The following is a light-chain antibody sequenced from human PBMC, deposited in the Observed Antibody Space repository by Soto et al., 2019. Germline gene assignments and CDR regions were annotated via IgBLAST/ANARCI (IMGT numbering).Light chain of an antibody. V-gene: IGKV1-8*01. CDR3: QQYYSYPT. CDR2: AAS. J-gene: IGKJ4*01. Sequence: IQMTQSPSTLSASVGDRVTITCRASQGISSYLAWYQQKPGKAPKLLIYAASTLQSGVPSRFSGSGSGTDFTLTISCLQSEDFATYYCQQYYSYPTFGGGTKVDIK. CDR1: QGISSY.